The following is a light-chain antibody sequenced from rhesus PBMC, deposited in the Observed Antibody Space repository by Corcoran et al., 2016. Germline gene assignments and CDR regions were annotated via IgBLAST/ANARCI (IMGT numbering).Light chain of an antibody. CDR2: KAS. CDR1: QGISSC. V-gene: IGKV1-22*01. CDR3: QQYSSRPLT. J-gene: IGKJ3*01. Sequence: DIQMTQSPSSLSASVGDTVTITCRASQGISSCLAWYQQKQGKAPKLLIYKASSLQSGAPSRFSGSGSGTDFTLTISSLQSEDFATYYCQQYSSRPLTFGPGTKLDIK.